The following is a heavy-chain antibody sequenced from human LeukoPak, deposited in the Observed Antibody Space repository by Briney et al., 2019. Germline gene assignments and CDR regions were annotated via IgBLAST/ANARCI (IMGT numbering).Heavy chain of an antibody. D-gene: IGHD3-10*01. Sequence: SSETLSLTCTVSGGSISSGGYYWSWIRQHPGRGLEWIGYIYYSGSTYYNPSLKSRVTISVDTSKNQFSLKLSSVTAADTAVYYCASGESSGSYYKTSPFDYWGQGTLVTVSS. CDR3: ASGESSGSYYKTSPFDY. J-gene: IGHJ4*02. V-gene: IGHV4-31*03. CDR1: GGSISSGGYY. CDR2: IYYSGST.